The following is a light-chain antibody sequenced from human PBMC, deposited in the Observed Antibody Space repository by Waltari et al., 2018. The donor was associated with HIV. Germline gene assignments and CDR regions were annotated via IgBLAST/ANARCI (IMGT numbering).Light chain of an antibody. CDR3: HQYDRSPST. J-gene: IGKJ5*01. V-gene: IGKV3-20*01. CDR2: GAT. Sequence: EIGLPQSPATLSLSPGQRATRSSSPSPKLGSTYLAWYQHKSGQAPRLRIFGATCRATGIPDRFGGSGSGTDFTLTISRLEPEDFAVYYCHQYDRSPSTFGQGTRLEI. CDR1: PKLGSTY.